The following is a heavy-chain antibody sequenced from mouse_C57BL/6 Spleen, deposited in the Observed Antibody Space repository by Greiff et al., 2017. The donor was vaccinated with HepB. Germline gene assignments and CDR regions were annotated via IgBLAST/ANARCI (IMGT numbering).Heavy chain of an antibody. CDR1: GFTFTDYY. CDR2: IRNKANGYTT. V-gene: IGHV7-3*01. CDR3: ARYSDYDGFFAY. Sequence: EVKLMESGGGLVQPGGSLSLSCAASGFTFTDYYMSWVRQPPGKALEWLGFIRNKANGYTTEYSASVKGRFTISRDNSQSILYLQMNALRAEDSATYYCARYSDYDGFFAYWGQGTLVTVSA. J-gene: IGHJ3*01. D-gene: IGHD2-4*01.